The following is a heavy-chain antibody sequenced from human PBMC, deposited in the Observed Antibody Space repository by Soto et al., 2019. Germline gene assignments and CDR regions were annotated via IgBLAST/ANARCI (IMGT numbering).Heavy chain of an antibody. CDR3: ARVFGNFWSGYHVDY. V-gene: IGHV4-59*11. D-gene: IGHD3-3*01. Sequence: QVQLQESGPGLVKPSETLSLTCTVSGGSINTHYWTWIRQPPGKGLGWIGHMDHSGTAYYNPSLKSRVTISLDTSKNQFSLRLTSVTAADTALYYCARVFGNFWSGYHVDYWGQGTMVTVSS. CDR2: MDHSGTA. J-gene: IGHJ4*02. CDR1: GGSINTHY.